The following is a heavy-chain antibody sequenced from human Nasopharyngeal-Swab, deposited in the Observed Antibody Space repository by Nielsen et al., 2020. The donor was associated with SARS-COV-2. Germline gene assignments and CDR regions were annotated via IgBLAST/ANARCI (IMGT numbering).Heavy chain of an antibody. V-gene: IGHV3-7*04. J-gene: IGHJ3*02. CDR1: GLTFSAYW. Sequence: GESLKISCAASGLTFSAYWMSWVRQAPGKGLEWVAFIKQDGGAESYVASVKGRFTISRDNPRNSLYLQMSSLRVEDTAVYYCARESVVTGMDDATDIWGQGTMVTVSS. D-gene: IGHD2-21*02. CDR3: ARESVVTGMDDATDI. CDR2: IKQDGGAE.